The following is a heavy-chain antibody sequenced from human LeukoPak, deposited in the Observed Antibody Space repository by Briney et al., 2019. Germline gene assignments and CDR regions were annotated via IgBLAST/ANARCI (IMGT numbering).Heavy chain of an antibody. CDR2: IYYSGST. V-gene: IGHV4-39*07. J-gene: IGHJ4*02. D-gene: IGHD3-10*01. CDR1: GGSISSSSYY. Sequence: SETLSLTCTVSGGSISSSSYYWGWIRQPPGKGLEWIGSIYYSGSTYYNPSLKSRLTISVDTSKNQFSLRLSSVTAADTAVYYCARGSVTYYGSGSYFWWGQGTLVTVSS. CDR3: ARGSVTYYGSGSYFW.